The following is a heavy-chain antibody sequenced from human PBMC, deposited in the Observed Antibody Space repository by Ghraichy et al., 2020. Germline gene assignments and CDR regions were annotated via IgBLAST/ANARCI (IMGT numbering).Heavy chain of an antibody. CDR3: ARDGGEYSSPWGYFQH. Sequence: SETLSLTCTVSGGSISSYYWSWIRQPPGKGLEWIGYIYYSGSTNYNPSLKSRVTISVDTSKNQFSLKLSSVTAADTAVYYCARDGGEYSSPWGYFQHWGQGTLVTVSS. J-gene: IGHJ1*01. V-gene: IGHV4-59*01. CDR2: IYYSGST. CDR1: GGSISSYY. D-gene: IGHD6-6*01.